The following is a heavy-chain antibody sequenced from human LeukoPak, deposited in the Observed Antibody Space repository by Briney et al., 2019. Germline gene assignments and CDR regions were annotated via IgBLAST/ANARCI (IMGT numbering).Heavy chain of an antibody. Sequence: GGSLRLSCAASGHGFAVSAVHWVRQTSGRGREWIGCVRSRDKNYATIYGASARGRFTISRDDSRNTGSLQMNSLNTEDRAVYYCIGHLEFVAADSWGQGTLVTVSS. CDR2: VRSRDKNYAT. V-gene: IGHV3-73*01. CDR1: GHGFAVSA. D-gene: IGHD2-15*01. CDR3: IGHLEFVAADS. J-gene: IGHJ4*02.